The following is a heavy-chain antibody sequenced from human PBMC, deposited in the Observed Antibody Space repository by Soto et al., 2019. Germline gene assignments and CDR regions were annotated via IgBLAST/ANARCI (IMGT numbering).Heavy chain of an antibody. CDR2: INNNGGST. Sequence: PGGSPRISCAAPGFTFYSFAMSWVRQAPGKGLEWVSSINNNGGSTYYADSVKGRFTISRDNSKNTLYLQMNSLRAEDTAVYYCAKDPSYDTSGPTAYWGQGTLVTVS. CDR1: GFTFYSFA. D-gene: IGHD3-22*01. J-gene: IGHJ4*02. CDR3: AKDPSYDTSGPTAY. V-gene: IGHV3-23*01.